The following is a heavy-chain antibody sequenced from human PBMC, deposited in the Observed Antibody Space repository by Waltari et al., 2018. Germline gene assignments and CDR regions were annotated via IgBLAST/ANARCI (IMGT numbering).Heavy chain of an antibody. CDR2: INANTGGT. J-gene: IGHJ6*02. Sequence: QVQLVQSGAEVKKPGASVKVSCKASGYTFTDYYMHWVRQAPGQGLEWRGRINANTGGTNDAQKFQGRVTMTRDTSITTAYREVTSLRSDDTAVYYCARFYCSSTSCFYEDGMDVWGQGTTVTVSS. CDR1: GYTFTDYY. V-gene: IGHV1-2*06. D-gene: IGHD2-2*01. CDR3: ARFYCSSTSCFYEDGMDV.